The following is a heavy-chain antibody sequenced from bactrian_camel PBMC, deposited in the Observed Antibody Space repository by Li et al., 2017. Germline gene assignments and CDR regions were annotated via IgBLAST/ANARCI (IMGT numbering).Heavy chain of an antibody. Sequence: VQLVESGGGLVQPGGSLRLSCAASGFTFSSYVMSWVRQAPGKGLEWVSRIIHDGDTSSYADSVKGRFTISQDSAKNTLYLQLNSLKTEDTAMYYCANFTAEASYDVYWGQGTQVTVS. V-gene: IGHV3S40*01. CDR1: GFTFSSYV. D-gene: IGHD6*01. J-gene: IGHJ4*01. CDR3: ANFTAEASYDVY. CDR2: IIHDGDTS.